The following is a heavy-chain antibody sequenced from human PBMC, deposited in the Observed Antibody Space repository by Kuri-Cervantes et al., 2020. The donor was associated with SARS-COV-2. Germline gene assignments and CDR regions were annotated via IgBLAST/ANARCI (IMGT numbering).Heavy chain of an antibody. CDR2: IRQDGSEK. CDR3: AKGWDYGDSLSDY. Sequence: GESLKISCAASGFTFSSYWMSWVRQAPGKGLEWVANIRQDGSEKYYVDSVKGGFTISRDNSKNTLYLQMNSLRAEDTAVYYCAKGWDYGDSLSDYWGQGTLVTVSS. V-gene: IGHV3-7*03. D-gene: IGHD4-17*01. J-gene: IGHJ4*02. CDR1: GFTFSSYW.